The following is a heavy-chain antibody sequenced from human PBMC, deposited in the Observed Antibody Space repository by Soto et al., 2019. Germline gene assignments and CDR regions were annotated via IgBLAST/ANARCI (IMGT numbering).Heavy chain of an antibody. J-gene: IGHJ4*02. V-gene: IGHV4-4*07. D-gene: IGHD5-18*01. Sequence: PSETLSLTCTVSGVSISNCYWTWIRQPAGKGLEWIGRIFPSGSTNYNPSLRGRVTMSVDTSKNIFSLKLSSVTAADTALYYCASEGTAMKLHYWGQGTLVTVSS. CDR1: GVSISNCY. CDR2: IFPSGST. CDR3: ASEGTAMKLHY.